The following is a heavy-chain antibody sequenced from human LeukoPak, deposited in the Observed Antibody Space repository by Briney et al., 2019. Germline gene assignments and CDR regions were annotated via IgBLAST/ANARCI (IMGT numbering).Heavy chain of an antibody. CDR1: GYSISSGYY. J-gene: IGHJ4*02. Sequence: PSETLSLTCTVSGYSISSGYYWSWIRQPPGKGLEWIGEINHSGSTNYNPSLKSRVTISVDTSKNQFSLKLSSVTAADTAVYYCARHGQRVVGNFDYWGQGTLVTVSS. CDR2: INHSGST. CDR3: ARHGQRVVGNFDY. V-gene: IGHV4-38-2*02. D-gene: IGHD1-26*01.